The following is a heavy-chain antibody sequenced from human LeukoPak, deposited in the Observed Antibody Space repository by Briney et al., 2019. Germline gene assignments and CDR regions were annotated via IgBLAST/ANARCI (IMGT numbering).Heavy chain of an antibody. CDR3: ARQPSSSWHMDV. D-gene: IGHD6-13*01. CDR2: IYYSGST. Sequence: SETLSLTCTVAGGSISSYYWSWIRQPPGKGLEWIGYIYYSGSTNYNPSLKSRVTISVDTSKNQFSLKLSSVPAADTAVYYCARQPSSSWHMDVWGQGTTVTVSS. V-gene: IGHV4-59*08. CDR1: GGSISSYY. J-gene: IGHJ6*02.